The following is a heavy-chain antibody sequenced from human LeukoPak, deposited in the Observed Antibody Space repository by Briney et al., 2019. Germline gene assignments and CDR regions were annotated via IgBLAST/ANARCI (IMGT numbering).Heavy chain of an antibody. J-gene: IGHJ4*02. CDR1: GGSFRRHY. Sequence: SETLSLTCTVSGGSFRRHYWSWIRQSAGKGLEWIGRIYKSGSNSENTNYNPSLESRVTVAADTSNNQFSLTLSSVTAADTAVYYCARASLSIGGYSSFDYWGQGILVTVSS. D-gene: IGHD2-15*01. CDR2: IYKSGSNSENT. V-gene: IGHV4-4*07. CDR3: ARASLSIGGYSSFDY.